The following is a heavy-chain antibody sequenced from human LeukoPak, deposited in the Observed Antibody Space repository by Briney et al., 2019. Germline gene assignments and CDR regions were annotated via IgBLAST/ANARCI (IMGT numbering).Heavy chain of an antibody. CDR1: GYTFTGYA. Sequence: ASVKVSCKASGYTFTGYAMHWVRQAPGQRLEWMGWISAGNGNTKYSQTFQGRVTITRDTSASTAYMELSSLRSEDTAVYYCVRDGSYYDSSGYYYLYWGQGTLVTVSS. D-gene: IGHD3-22*01. J-gene: IGHJ4*02. V-gene: IGHV1-3*01. CDR2: ISAGNGNT. CDR3: VRDGSYYDSSGYYYLY.